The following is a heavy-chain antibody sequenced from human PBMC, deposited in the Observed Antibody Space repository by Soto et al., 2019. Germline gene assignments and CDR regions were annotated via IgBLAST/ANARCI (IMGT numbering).Heavy chain of an antibody. V-gene: IGHV3-30-3*01. J-gene: IGHJ4*02. CDR1: GFTFSSYA. Sequence: QVQLVESGGGVVQPGRSLRLSCAASGFTFSSYAMHWVRQAPGKGLEWVAVISYDGSNKYYADSVKGRFTISRDNSKNTLYLQMNSLRAEDTAVYYCARDRVGVLMVYAAYYFDYWGQGTLVTGSS. CDR2: ISYDGSNK. CDR3: ARDRVGVLMVYAAYYFDY. D-gene: IGHD2-8*01.